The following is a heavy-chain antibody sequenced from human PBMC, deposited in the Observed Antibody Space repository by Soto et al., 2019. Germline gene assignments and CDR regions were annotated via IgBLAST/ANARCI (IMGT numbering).Heavy chain of an antibody. V-gene: IGHV3-30-3*01. CDR3: ARSGLD. CDR1: GFTFSSYA. D-gene: IGHD3-10*01. CDR2: ISYDGSNK. Sequence: QVQLVESGGGVVQPGRSLRLSCAASGFTFSSYAMHWVRQAPGKGLEWVAVISYDGSNKYYADSVKGRFTISRDNSKNPLYLQMNSLRAEDTAVYYCARSGLDWGQGTLVTVSS. J-gene: IGHJ4*02.